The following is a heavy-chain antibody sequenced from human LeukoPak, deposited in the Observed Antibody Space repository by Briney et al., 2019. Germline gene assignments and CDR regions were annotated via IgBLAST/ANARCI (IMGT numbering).Heavy chain of an antibody. CDR3: ARDLDYVRENFWYDAFDL. V-gene: IGHV3-74*01. CDR2: IDKDATTI. CDR1: VFSLSGSW. Sequence: GGSLRLSCAASVFSLSGSWMHWVRQGPGKGLEGVSHIDKDATTIRYADSVKGRFTISRDNAKNTVYLQMSSLRADDTAVYYCARDLDYVRENFWYDAFDLWGQGTLVTVSS. J-gene: IGHJ3*01. D-gene: IGHD3-16*01.